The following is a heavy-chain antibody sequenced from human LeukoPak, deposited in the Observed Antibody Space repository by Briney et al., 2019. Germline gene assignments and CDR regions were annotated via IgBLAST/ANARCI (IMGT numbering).Heavy chain of an antibody. D-gene: IGHD4-17*01. V-gene: IGHV1-69*05. CDR1: GGTFSSYA. CDR2: IIPIFGTA. J-gene: IGHJ4*02. Sequence: SVKVSCKASGGTFSSYAISWVRQAPGQGLEWMGRIIPIFGTANYAQKFQGRVTITTDESTSTAYMELSSLRSEDTAVCYYGDTGTSGEIDYWGQGTLVTVSS. CDR3: GDTGTSGEIDY.